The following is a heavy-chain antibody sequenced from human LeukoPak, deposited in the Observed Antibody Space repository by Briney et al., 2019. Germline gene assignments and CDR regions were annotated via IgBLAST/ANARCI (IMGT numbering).Heavy chain of an antibody. J-gene: IGHJ4*02. V-gene: IGHV1-3*01. CDR2: INAGNGNT. D-gene: IGHD3-10*01. CDR1: GYTFTSYA. CDR3: ARGEVRYYYGSGSPQDNDY. Sequence: ASVKVSCKASGYTFTSYAMHWVRQAPGQRLEWMGWINAGNGNTKYSQKFQGRVTITRDTSASTAYMELSRLRSDDTAVYYCARGEVRYYYGSGSPQDNDYWGQGTLVTVSS.